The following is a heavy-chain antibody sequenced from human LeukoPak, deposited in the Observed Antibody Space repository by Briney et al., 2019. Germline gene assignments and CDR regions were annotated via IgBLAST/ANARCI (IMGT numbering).Heavy chain of an antibody. J-gene: IGHJ6*02. CDR2: ISSSGTTI. Sequence: PGGSLRLSCAASGFSFSRYSMNWARQAPGKGLEWVSYISSSGTTIYYADSVKGRFTISRDTAKNSLFLQMNSLRDEDTAVYYCRGTLFDVDVWGQGTTVTVSS. V-gene: IGHV3-48*02. CDR1: GFSFSRYS. D-gene: IGHD3-10*02. CDR3: RGTLFDVDV.